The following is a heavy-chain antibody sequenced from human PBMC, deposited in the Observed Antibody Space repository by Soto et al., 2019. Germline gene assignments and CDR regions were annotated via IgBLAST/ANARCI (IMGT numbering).Heavy chain of an antibody. J-gene: IGHJ3*02. Sequence: LSLTCTVSGGSISSYYWSWIRQPPGKGLEWIGYIYYSGSTNYNPSLKSRVTISVDTSKNQFSLKLSSVTAADTAVYYCARVTRDYYDSSGYYSTYPSGAFDIWGQGTMVTVSS. D-gene: IGHD3-22*01. CDR2: IYYSGST. V-gene: IGHV4-59*01. CDR1: GGSISSYY. CDR3: ARVTRDYYDSSGYYSTYPSGAFDI.